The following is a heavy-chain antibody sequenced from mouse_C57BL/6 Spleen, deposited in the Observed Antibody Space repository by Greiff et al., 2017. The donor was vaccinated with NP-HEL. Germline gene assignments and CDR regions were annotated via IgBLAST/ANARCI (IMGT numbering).Heavy chain of an antibody. D-gene: IGHD2-4*01. Sequence: VKLVESGAELVKPGASVKISCKASGYAFSSYWMNWVKQRPGKGLEWIGQIYPGDGDTNYNGKFKGKATLTADKSSSTAYMQLSSLTSEDSAVYFCARGIYYDYGGFAYWGQGTLVTVSA. V-gene: IGHV1-80*01. CDR2: IYPGDGDT. CDR3: ARGIYYDYGGFAY. J-gene: IGHJ3*01. CDR1: GYAFSSYW.